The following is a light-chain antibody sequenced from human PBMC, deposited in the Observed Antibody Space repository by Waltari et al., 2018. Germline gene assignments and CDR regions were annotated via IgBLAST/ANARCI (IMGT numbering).Light chain of an antibody. J-gene: IGKJ1*01. CDR3: QQLDTYPRT. CDR1: QGISNF. Sequence: IQLTQSPSTLSASLGDRVTITCRASQGISNFLAWYQQKPGKAPEVLIFAASTLRTGVPSRFSGRGSGTDFTLTISSLQPEDFATYFCQQLDTYPRTFGQGTKVEIK. V-gene: IGKV1-9*01. CDR2: AAS.